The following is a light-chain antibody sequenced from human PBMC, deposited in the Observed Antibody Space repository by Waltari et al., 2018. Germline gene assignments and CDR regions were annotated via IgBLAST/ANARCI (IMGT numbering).Light chain of an antibody. CDR1: DPTIAAAYD. Sequence: QSVLTQPPSVSGAPGQRIPISCIGSDPTIAAAYDVPWYQQLPGTAPKLLMYANSYRPSGVPDRFSGSKSGTSASLAITGLQADDEAHYYCQSYDSSLSASVFGGGTKVTVL. V-gene: IGLV1-40*01. CDR3: QSYDSSLSASV. CDR2: ANS. J-gene: IGLJ3*02.